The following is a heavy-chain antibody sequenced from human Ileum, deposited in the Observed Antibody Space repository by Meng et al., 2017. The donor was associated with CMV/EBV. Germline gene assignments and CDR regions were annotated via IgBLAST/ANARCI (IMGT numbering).Heavy chain of an antibody. CDR1: GFSLNTRGVG. CDR2: IYWDDDK. CDR3: AYTRNWNDDYYIKY. J-gene: IGHJ4*02. D-gene: IGHD1-20*01. V-gene: IGHV2-5*02. Sequence: QIHLKESGPPLVKPTQTLTLTCTFSGFSLNTRGVGVAWIRQPPGKALEWLTVIYWDDDKRHSPSLKSGLTITKDTSKKQVVLTLTNMDVVDTATYYCAYTRNWNDDYYIKYWGQGTLVTVSS.